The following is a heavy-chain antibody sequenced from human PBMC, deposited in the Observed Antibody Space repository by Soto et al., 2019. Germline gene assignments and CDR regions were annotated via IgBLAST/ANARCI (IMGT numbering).Heavy chain of an antibody. CDR2: ISYDGSNK. V-gene: IGHV3-30*03. Sequence: WVLRLSCAASGFTFSGYGMHWVRQAPGKXLEWVAVISYDGSNKYYADSVKGRFTISRDNSKNTLYLQMNSLRAEDTAVYYCAATPYCTNGVCYTPSRDYWGQGTLVTVSS. CDR1: GFTFSGYG. J-gene: IGHJ4*02. D-gene: IGHD2-8*01. CDR3: AATPYCTNGVCYTPSRDY.